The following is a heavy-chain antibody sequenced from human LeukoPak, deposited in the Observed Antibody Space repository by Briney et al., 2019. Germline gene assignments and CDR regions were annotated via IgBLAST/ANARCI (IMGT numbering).Heavy chain of an antibody. CDR1: GDSISSGGYY. CDR2: IYYSGTT. Sequence: SETLSLTCTVSGDSISSGGYYWSWIRQHPGTGLEWIGYIYYSGTTYYSPSLKSRLTISVDTSKNQFSLRLRSVTAADTAVYYCARGPYYYDSRHFDYWGQGTLVTVSS. J-gene: IGHJ4*02. CDR3: ARGPYYYDSRHFDY. D-gene: IGHD3-22*01. V-gene: IGHV4-31*03.